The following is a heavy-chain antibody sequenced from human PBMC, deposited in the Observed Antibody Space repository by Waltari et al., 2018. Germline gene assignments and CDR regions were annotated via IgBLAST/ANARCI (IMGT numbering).Heavy chain of an antibody. CDR1: GFDFNIFT. V-gene: IGHV3-21*06. J-gene: IGHJ4*02. CDR3: VRDDYGSGSYTN. Sequence: EVSLVESGGGLVKPGGSLRLSCAASGFDFNIFTVNWVRQAPGKGLEWISSISSRSNYIYYADSVKGRFSISRDNAKNSLFLQMKSLRAEDTAVYYCVRDDYGSGSYTNWGQGTLVTVSS. D-gene: IGHD3-10*01. CDR2: ISSRSNYI.